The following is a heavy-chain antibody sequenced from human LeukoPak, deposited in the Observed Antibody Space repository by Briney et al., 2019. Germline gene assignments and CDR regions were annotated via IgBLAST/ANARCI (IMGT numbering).Heavy chain of an antibody. Sequence: SETLSLTCTVSGGSISSSSYYWGWIRQPPGKGLEWIGSIYYSGSTYYNPSLKSRVTISVDTSKNQFSLKLSSVTAADTAVYYCARFSGSTGYSYYDFGSYFDYWGQGTLVTVSS. CDR2: IYYSGST. J-gene: IGHJ4*02. V-gene: IGHV4-39*07. CDR3: ARFSGSTGYSYYDFGSYFDY. CDR1: GGSISSSSYY. D-gene: IGHD5-18*01.